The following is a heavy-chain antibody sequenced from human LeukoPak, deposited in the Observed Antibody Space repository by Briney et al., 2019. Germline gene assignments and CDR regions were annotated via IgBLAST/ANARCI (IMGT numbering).Heavy chain of an antibody. D-gene: IGHD5-18*01. CDR1: GYTFTSYY. CDR3: ARDTVAAMVTSRYYFDY. CDR2: INPSGGST. J-gene: IGHJ4*02. V-gene: IGHV1-46*01. Sequence: ASVTVSCKASGYTFTSYYMHWVRQAPGQGLEWMGIINPSGGSTSYAQKFQGRVTMTRDMSTSTVYMELSSLRSEDTAVYYCARDTVAAMVTSRYYFDYWGQGTLVTVSS.